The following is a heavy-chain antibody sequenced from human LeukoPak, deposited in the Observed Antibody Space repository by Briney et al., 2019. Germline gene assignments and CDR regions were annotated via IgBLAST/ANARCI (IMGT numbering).Heavy chain of an antibody. Sequence: GASVKVSCKASGYTFTSYYMHWVRQAPGQGLEWMGRINPNSGGTNYAQKFQGRVTMTSDSSISTAYMELSSLRSEDTAIYYCVRTPPNWGFDYWGQGTLVTVSS. D-gene: IGHD7-27*01. V-gene: IGHV1-2*06. CDR2: INPNSGGT. CDR3: VRTPPNWGFDY. CDR1: GYTFTSYY. J-gene: IGHJ4*02.